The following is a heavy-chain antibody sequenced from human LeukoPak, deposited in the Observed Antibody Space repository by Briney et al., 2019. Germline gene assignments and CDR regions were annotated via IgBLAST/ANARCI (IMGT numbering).Heavy chain of an antibody. CDR2: ISSSSSYI. J-gene: IGHJ4*02. V-gene: IGHV3-21*01. CDR1: GFTFSSYI. CDR3: ARDVEKADTAMVTDY. D-gene: IGHD5-18*01. Sequence: GGSLRLSCAASGFTFSSYIMNWVRQAPGKGLEWVSSISSSSSYIYYADSVKGRFTISRDNAKNSLYLQMNSLRAEDTAVYYCARDVEKADTAMVTDYWGQGTLVTVSS.